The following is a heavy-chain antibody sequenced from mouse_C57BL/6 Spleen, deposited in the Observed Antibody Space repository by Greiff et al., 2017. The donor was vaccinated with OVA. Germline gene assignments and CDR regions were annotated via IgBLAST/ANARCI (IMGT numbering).Heavy chain of an antibody. CDR3: TRLDYVSSPFAY. CDR2: IDPETGGT. D-gene: IGHD1-1*01. CDR1: GYTFTDYE. V-gene: IGHV1-15*01. Sequence: LQESGAELVRPGASVTLSCKASGYTFTDYEMHWVKQTPVHGLEWIGAIDPETGGTAYNQKFKGKAILTADKSSSTAYMELRSLTSEDSAVYYCTRLDYVSSPFAYWGQGTLVTVSA. J-gene: IGHJ3*01.